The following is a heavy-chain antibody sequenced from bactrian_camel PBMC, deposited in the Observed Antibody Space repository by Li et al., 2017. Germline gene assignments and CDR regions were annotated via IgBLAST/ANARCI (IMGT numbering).Heavy chain of an antibody. D-gene: IGHD7*01. CDR3: AVDRAGDSANRMVTTCRTDEFRY. Sequence: VQLVESGGGLVQPGGSLRLSCAASGFTFSSADMSWVRQAPGKGLEWVSGINSGGGSTYYADSVKGRFTISRDNAKNTLYLQMNSLKPEDTAMYYCAVDRAGDSANRMVTTCRTDEFRYWGQGTQVTVS. CDR1: GFTFSSAD. J-gene: IGHJ4*01. V-gene: IGHV3S40*01. CDR2: INSGGGST.